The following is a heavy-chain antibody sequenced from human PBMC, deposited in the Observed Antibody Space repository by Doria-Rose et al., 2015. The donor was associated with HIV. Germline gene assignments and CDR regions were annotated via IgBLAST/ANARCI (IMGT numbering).Heavy chain of an antibody. Sequence: PSQTLSLTCTVSGGSISSGGYYWSWIRQHPGKGLEWIGYVYYSGSTYYNPSLKSRVTISVDTSKNQFSLKLSSVTAADAAVYYCAREGWASDKGVWFDPWGQGTLVTVSS. D-gene: IGHD3-10*01. J-gene: IGHJ5*02. CDR1: GGSISSGGYY. CDR2: VYYSGST. V-gene: IGHV4-31*03. CDR3: AREGWASDKGVWFDP.